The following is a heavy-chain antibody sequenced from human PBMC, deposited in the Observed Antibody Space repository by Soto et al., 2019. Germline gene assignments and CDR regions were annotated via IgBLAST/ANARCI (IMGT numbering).Heavy chain of an antibody. CDR3: VRDAGYARIPGGAYFDA. D-gene: IGHD5-12*01. V-gene: IGHV3-30-3*01. Sequence: QEHLVESGGGVVQPGRSLRLSCAASGFTFSHYAMHWVRQAPGKGLEWVAVLLYDGSTKYYADSLKGRFTISRDNSNNTLFLHMNILRPEDTALFYCVRDAGYARIPGGAYFDAWGQGTLVTVSS. J-gene: IGHJ4*02. CDR2: LLYDGSTK. CDR1: GFTFSHYA.